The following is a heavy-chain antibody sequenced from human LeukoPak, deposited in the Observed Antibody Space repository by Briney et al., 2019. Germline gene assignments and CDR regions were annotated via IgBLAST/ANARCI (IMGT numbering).Heavy chain of an antibody. V-gene: IGHV1-46*01. CDR2: INPSGGST. D-gene: IGHD6-13*01. CDR1: GGTFSSYA. CDR3: ARYPFSSWYLWFDP. J-gene: IGHJ5*02. Sequence: ASVKVSCKASGGTFSSYAISWVRQAPGQGLEWMGIINPSGGSTSYAQKFQGRVTMTRDTSISTAYMELSRLRSDDTAVYYCARYPFSSWYLWFDPWGQGTLVTVSS.